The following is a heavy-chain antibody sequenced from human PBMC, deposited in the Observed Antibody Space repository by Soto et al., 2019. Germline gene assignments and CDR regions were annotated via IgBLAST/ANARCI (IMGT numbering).Heavy chain of an antibody. V-gene: IGHV1-3*01. CDR3: ARGRGYYYLDDY. CDR1: GYPFTSYA. Sequence: ASVKVSCKASGYPFTSYAMHWVRQAPGQRLEWMGWINAGNGNTKYSQKFQGRVTITRDTSASTAYMELSSLRSEDTAVYYCARGRGYYYLDDYWGQGTLVTVSS. D-gene: IGHD3-22*01. J-gene: IGHJ4*02. CDR2: INAGNGNT.